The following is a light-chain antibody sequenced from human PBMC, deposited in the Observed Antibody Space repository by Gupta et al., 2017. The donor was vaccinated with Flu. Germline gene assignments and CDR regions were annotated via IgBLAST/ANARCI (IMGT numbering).Light chain of an antibody. J-gene: IGLJ3*02. V-gene: IGLV4-69*01. Sequence: QLVVTQSPSASSSLGASVKLTCTLSSEHSTYAIAWHQQQPEKGPRYLRKVNSDGSHHRGDGIPYRFSGSSSWAWRYLTISSLQSEDEADYYCQAWGPGIRVFCGGTTLTVL. CDR1: SEHSTYA. CDR2: VNSDGSH. CDR3: QAWGPGIRV.